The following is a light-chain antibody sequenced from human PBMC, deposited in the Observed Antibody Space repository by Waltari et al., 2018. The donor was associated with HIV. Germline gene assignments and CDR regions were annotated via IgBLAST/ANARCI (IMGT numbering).Light chain of an antibody. J-gene: IGLJ3*02. Sequence: QSAMTQPASVSGSPGQSISISCTGTSSDVGSCKFVSWYQQHPGKAPKLLIYEGTKRPSGVSNLFSASKSGNTASRTISGLQAEDEADYYCCSCATPNTRVFGGGTKLTVL. CDR2: EGT. CDR3: CSCATPNTRV. V-gene: IGLV2-23*01. CDR1: SSDVGSCKF.